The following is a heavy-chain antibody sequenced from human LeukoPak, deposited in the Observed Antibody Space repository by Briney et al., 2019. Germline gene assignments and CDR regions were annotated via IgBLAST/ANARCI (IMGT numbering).Heavy chain of an antibody. Sequence: PSETLSLTCTVSGGSISSSSYYWGWIRQPPGKGLEWIGEINQSGSTKYNPSLKSRVTISIDTSKSQFSMRLNSVTAADTALYYCARCDIGGWFFDSWGQGALVTVSS. V-gene: IGHV4-39*07. CDR3: ARCDIGGWFFDS. CDR1: GGSISSSSYY. D-gene: IGHD6-19*01. J-gene: IGHJ5*01. CDR2: INQSGST.